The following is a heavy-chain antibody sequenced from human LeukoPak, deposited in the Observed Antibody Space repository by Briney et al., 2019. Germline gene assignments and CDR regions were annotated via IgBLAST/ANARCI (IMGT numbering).Heavy chain of an antibody. CDR1: GGSISSGGYY. Sequence: SETLSLTCIVPGGSISSGGYYWSWIRQHPGKGLEWIGYIYYSGSTYYNPSLKSRVTISKDTSKNQFSLKLSSVTAADTAVYYCARDTSGDGYNFVYWGQGILVTVSS. D-gene: IGHD5-24*01. V-gene: IGHV4-31*03. J-gene: IGHJ4*02. CDR2: IYYSGST. CDR3: ARDTSGDGYNFVY.